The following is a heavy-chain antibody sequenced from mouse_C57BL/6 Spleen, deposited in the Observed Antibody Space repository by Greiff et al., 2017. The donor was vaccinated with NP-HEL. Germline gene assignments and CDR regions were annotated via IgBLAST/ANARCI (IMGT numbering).Heavy chain of an antibody. CDR1: GFTFSSYT. Sequence: EVMLVESGGGLVKPGGSLKLSCAASGFTFSSYTMSWVRQTPEKRLEWVATISGGGSNTYYPDSVKGRFTISRDNAKNTLYLQMSSLRSEDTALYYCARRGYGSSPFAYWGQGTLVTVSA. D-gene: IGHD1-1*01. J-gene: IGHJ3*01. V-gene: IGHV5-9*01. CDR3: ARRGYGSSPFAY. CDR2: ISGGGSNT.